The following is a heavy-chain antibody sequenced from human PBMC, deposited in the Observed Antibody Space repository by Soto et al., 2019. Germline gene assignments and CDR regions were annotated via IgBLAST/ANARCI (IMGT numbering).Heavy chain of an antibody. D-gene: IGHD6-19*01. J-gene: IGHJ4*02. CDR1: GGSFSGYY. Sequence: SETLSLTCAVYGGSFSGYYWSWIRQPPGKGLEWIGEINHSGSTNYNPSLKSRVTISVDTSKNQFSLKLSSVTAADTAVYYCARGGIAVAGRGFDYWGQGTLVTRLL. CDR3: ARGGIAVAGRGFDY. V-gene: IGHV4-34*01. CDR2: INHSGST.